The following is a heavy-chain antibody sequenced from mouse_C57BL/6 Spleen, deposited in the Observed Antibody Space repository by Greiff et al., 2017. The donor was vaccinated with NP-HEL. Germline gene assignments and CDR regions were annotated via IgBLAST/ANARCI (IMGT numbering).Heavy chain of an antibody. CDR3: ARMARK. CDR1: GLNIKDTY. J-gene: IGHJ2*01. V-gene: IGHV14-3*02. CDR2: SDPPNGNP. D-gene: IGHD2-3*01. Sequence: VHVKQSGAELVKSGATVKLSCTASGLNIKDTYMHWLKPWPEQGLEWIGRSDPPNGNPKYDPKFQGKATITADTTSNTAYLQITRLTSEDTAVYFCARMARKWGQDTTLTVSS.